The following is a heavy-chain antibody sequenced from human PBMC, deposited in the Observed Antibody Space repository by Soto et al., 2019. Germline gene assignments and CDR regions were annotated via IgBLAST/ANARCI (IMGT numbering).Heavy chain of an antibody. Sequence: QPPGKGLEWIWEINHSGSTNYNPSLKSRVTISVDTSKNQFSLKLSSVTAADTAVYYCARVKYYGSGSYYIEDYWGQGTLVTVSS. D-gene: IGHD3-10*01. V-gene: IGHV4-34*01. CDR2: INHSGST. J-gene: IGHJ4*02. CDR3: ARVKYYGSGSYYIEDY.